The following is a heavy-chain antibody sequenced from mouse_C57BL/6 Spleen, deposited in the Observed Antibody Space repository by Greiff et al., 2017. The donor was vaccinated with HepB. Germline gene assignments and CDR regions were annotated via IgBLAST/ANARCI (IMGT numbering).Heavy chain of an antibody. CDR3: ARRPVAWFAY. CDR2: IDPSDSYT. CDR1: GYTFTSYW. V-gene: IGHV1-50*01. Sequence: QVQLQQPGAELVKPGASVKLSCKASGYTFTSYWMQWVKQRPGQGLEWIGEIDPSDSYTNYNQKFKGKATLTVDTSSSTAYMQLSSLTSEDSAVYYCARRPVAWFAYWGQGTLVTVAA. J-gene: IGHJ3*01.